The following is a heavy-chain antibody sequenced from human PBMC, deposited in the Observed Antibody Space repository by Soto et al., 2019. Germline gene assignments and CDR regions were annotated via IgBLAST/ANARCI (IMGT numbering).Heavy chain of an antibody. CDR3: ASDMSTT. J-gene: IGHJ5*02. CDR2: MNPNSGHT. V-gene: IGHV1-8*01. D-gene: IGHD2-2*01. Sequence: QVPLVQSGAEVKKPGASVKVSCKASGYTFTSHDINWMRQATGQGLEWMGWMNPNSGHTNYAQKFQGRVTMTRDTSISTAYMELTSLRSEDTDIYYCASDMSTTWGQGTLVTVSS. CDR1: GYTFTSHD.